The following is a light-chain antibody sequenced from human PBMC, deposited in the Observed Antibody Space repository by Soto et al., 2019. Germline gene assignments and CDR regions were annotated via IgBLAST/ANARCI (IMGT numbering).Light chain of an antibody. J-gene: IGKJ1*01. V-gene: IGKV3-11*01. CDR2: DAS. CDR3: QQLSNWPWT. Sequence: EIVLTQSPATLSLSPGERATLSCRASQSVRSNLAWYQQKPGQAPRLLIYDASNRATGIPGRFSGSGSGTDFTLTISNLEPEDFAFYYCQQLSNWPWTFGQGAKVEIK. CDR1: QSVRSN.